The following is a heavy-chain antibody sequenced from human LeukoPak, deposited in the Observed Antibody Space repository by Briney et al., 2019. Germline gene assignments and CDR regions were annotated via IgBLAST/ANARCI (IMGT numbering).Heavy chain of an antibody. D-gene: IGHD4-23*01. V-gene: IGHV3-33*06. CDR3: AKGSAQWELYDY. J-gene: IGHJ4*02. Sequence: GGSLRLSCAASGFTFSGFGMHWVRQAPGKGLEWVAVIWYDGSNKYYADSVKGRFTISRDNPKNTLYVQMNGLRVEDTAIYYCAKGSAQWELYDYWGQGTLVTVSS. CDR2: IWYDGSNK. CDR1: GFTFSGFG.